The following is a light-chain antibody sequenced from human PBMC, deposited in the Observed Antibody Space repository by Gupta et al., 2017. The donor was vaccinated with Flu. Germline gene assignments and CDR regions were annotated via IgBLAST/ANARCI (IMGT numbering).Light chain of an antibody. J-gene: IGLJ1*01. V-gene: IGLV3-1*01. Sequence: PGQTASITCSGDKLGDKYACWYQQKPGQSPVLVIYQDSKRPSGIPERFSGSNSGNTATLTISGTQAMDEADYYCQAWDSSTFYVFGTGTKVTVL. CDR2: QDS. CDR1: KLGDKY. CDR3: QAWDSSTFYV.